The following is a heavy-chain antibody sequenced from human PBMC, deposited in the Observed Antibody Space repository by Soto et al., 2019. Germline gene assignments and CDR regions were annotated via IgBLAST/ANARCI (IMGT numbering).Heavy chain of an antibody. CDR2: ILHDGSAE. CDR1: GFIFTSYD. D-gene: IGHD4-4*01. V-gene: IGHV3-30*03. CDR3: ARSRDGYSFYFYYGMDG. Sequence: QVQLVESGGHVVQPGRSLRLSCAASGFIFTSYDMHCVRQAPGKGLEWMALILHDGSAEYYADSVKGRFTISRDNSKNTLYLQMNSLTAEDTAVYYCARSRDGYSFYFYYGMDGWGQGTTVTVSS. J-gene: IGHJ6*02.